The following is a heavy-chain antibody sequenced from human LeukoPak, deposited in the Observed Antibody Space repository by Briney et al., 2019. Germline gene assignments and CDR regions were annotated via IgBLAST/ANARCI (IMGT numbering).Heavy chain of an antibody. CDR1: GFTFSRYA. J-gene: IGHJ5*02. D-gene: IGHD3-3*01. V-gene: IGHV3-23*01. CDR2: ISNSGRST. Sequence: GGSLRLSCAASGFTFSRYAMSWVRQAPGKGLEWVSTISNSGRSTYYADSVKGRFTISRDNSKNTLYLQMNSLRAEDTAVYYCAKDWSDFWSGYHRFDPWGQGTLVTVSS. CDR3: AKDWSDFWSGYHRFDP.